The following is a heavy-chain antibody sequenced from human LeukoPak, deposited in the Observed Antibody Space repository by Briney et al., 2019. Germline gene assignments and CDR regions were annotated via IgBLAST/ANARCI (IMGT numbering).Heavy chain of an antibody. Sequence: GGSLRLSCAASGFTVSTYYMTWVRQAPGKGLEWVSAISGSGGSTYYADSVKGRFTISRDNSKNTLYLQMNSLRAEDTAVYYCANQGRLVWYYFDYWGQGTLVTVSS. CDR2: ISGSGGST. V-gene: IGHV3-23*01. D-gene: IGHD6-19*01. CDR3: ANQGRLVWYYFDY. J-gene: IGHJ4*02. CDR1: GFTVSTYY.